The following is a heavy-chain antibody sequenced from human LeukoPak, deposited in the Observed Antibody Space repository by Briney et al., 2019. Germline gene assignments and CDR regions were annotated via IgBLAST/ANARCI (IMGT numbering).Heavy chain of an antibody. V-gene: IGHV3-49*05. D-gene: IGHD1-26*01. CDR1: GFTFGDYA. CDR3: SRPTPYSGSYYGY. CDR2: IRGKAYGGTT. J-gene: IGHJ4*02. Sequence: KPGGSLRLSCTASGFTFGDYAMTWFRQAPGKGLEWVGFIRGKAYGGTTEYAASVKGRFTISRDDSKSIAYLRMNSLKSEDTAVYYCSRPTPYSGSYYGYWGQGTLVTVSP.